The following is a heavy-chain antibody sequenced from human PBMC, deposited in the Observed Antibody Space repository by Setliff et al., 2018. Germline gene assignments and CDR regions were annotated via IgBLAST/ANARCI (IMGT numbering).Heavy chain of an antibody. CDR2: IDPEDGKT. CDR1: GYTFTDDY. Sequence: ASVKVSCKASGYTFTDDYMYWVKQAPGKGLEWMGRIDPEDGKTVYAEKFQGRVIISADTSIDTVYLEIDRLRSEETDVYYCAFRRGYIYGLDNWGQGTLVTV. J-gene: IGHJ4*02. CDR3: AFRRGYIYGLDN. D-gene: IGHD5-18*01. V-gene: IGHV1-69-2*01.